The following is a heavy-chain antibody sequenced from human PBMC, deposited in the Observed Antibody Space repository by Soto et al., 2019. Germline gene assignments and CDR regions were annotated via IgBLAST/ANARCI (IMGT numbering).Heavy chain of an antibody. V-gene: IGHV4-34*01. J-gene: IGHJ2*01. Sequence: QVQLQQWGAGLLKPSETLSLTCAVYGGSFSGYYWSWIRQTPGKGLEWIGEINHSGITNDNPTLKSRVTISVDTSKHQCFLKVSSVTAADTALYYCARGANCGVSWYFDLWGRGTLVTVSS. D-gene: IGHD7-27*01. CDR1: GGSFSGYY. CDR2: INHSGIT. CDR3: ARGANCGVSWYFDL.